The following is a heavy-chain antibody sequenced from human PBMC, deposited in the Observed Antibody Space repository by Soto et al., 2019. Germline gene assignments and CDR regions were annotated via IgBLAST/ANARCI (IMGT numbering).Heavy chain of an antibody. D-gene: IGHD6-19*01. CDR1: GGSISSSSYY. CDR3: ARHLQWLVPGMDV. J-gene: IGHJ6*02. CDR2: IYYSGST. V-gene: IGHV4-39*01. Sequence: PSETLSLTCTVSGGSISSSSYYWGWIRQPPGKGLEWIGSIYYSGSTYYNPSLKSRVTISVDTSKNQFSLKLSSVTAADTAVYYCARHLQWLVPGMDVWGQGTTVTVSS.